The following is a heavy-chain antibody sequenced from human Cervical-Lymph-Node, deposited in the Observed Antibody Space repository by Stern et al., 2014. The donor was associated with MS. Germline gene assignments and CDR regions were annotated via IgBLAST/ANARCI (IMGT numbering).Heavy chain of an antibody. V-gene: IGHV1-8*01. CDR1: GYTFTSYD. CDR3: ARGLMITFGGNTVHGYHGLDV. D-gene: IGHD3-16*01. Sequence: QVQLVQSGAEVKKPGASVKVSCKTSGYTFTSYDVSWVRQATGQGLEWMGWRNPNNGKTAYAPKFQGRVSMTRNTSINTAYMELSNLTSEDTAVYYCARGLMITFGGNTVHGYHGLDVWGQGTTVTVSS. CDR2: RNPNNGKT. J-gene: IGHJ6*02.